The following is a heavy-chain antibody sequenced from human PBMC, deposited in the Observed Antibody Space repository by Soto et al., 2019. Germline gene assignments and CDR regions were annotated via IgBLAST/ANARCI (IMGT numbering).Heavy chain of an antibody. CDR2: IWYDGSNK. CDR3: ARVAPSNYGMDV. V-gene: IGHV3-33*01. D-gene: IGHD2-2*01. CDR1: GFTFSSYG. J-gene: IGHJ6*02. Sequence: QMQLLESGGGVVQPGRSLRLSCGVSGFTFSSYGMHWVRQAPGKGLEWVAVIWYDGSNKYYADSVQGRFTISRDNSKNTLYLQMNSLRAEDTAVYYCARVAPSNYGMDVWGQGTTVTVSS.